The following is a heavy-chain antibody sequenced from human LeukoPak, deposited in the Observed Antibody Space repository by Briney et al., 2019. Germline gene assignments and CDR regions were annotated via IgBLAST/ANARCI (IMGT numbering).Heavy chain of an antibody. CDR2: MNPNSDNT. CDR1: GSTFSTYD. Sequence: ASVKVSCKASGSTFSTYDINWLRQASGQGLEWMGWMNPNSDNTGYVEKFQDRVTFTMNTSISTAYMELGSLRSEDTAVYYCARAGVAARPYPQHYYYYYYMDVWGQGTTVTVSS. J-gene: IGHJ6*03. CDR3: ARAGVAARPYPQHYYYYYYMDV. V-gene: IGHV1-8*03. D-gene: IGHD6-6*01.